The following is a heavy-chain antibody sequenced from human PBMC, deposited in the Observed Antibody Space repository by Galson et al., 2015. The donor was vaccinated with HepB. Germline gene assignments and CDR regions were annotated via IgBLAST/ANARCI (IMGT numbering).Heavy chain of an antibody. V-gene: IGHV1-69*13. CDR2: IIPIFGIA. Sequence: SVKVSCKASGGTFSSYAISWGRQAPGQGLEWMGGIIPIFGIANYAQKFQGRVTITADESTSTAYMELSSLRSEDTAVYYCARATYVDTAMDPYYYYGMDLWGQGTTVAASS. D-gene: IGHD5-18*01. J-gene: IGHJ6*02. CDR3: ARATYVDTAMDPYYYYGMDL. CDR1: GGTFSSYA.